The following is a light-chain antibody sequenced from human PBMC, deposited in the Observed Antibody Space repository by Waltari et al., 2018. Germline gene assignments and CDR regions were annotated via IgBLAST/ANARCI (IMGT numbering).Light chain of an antibody. CDR1: TSDVVAHKL. Sequence: QSALTQPASVSGSPGQSVTISCVGSTSDVVAHKLFSRYQQHPGEVPNPLIYDANNRPSGVSTRFSGSTSGNTASLTISGLQPEDDSYYYCSSYTSSSTLVFGGGTKLTVL. CDR2: DAN. CDR3: SSYTSSSTLV. V-gene: IGLV2-14*03. J-gene: IGLJ2*01.